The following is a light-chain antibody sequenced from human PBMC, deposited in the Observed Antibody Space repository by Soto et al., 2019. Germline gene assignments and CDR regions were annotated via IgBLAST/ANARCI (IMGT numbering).Light chain of an antibody. V-gene: IGKV3-15*01. CDR1: QSVSSN. Sequence: EVLMTQSPATLSVSPVERATLSCRASQSVSSNLAWYQQKPGQAPRLLIYGASTRATGIPARFSGGGSGTEFTLTISSLQSEDFAVYYCQQYDNWPLTFGGGTKVDIK. CDR2: GAS. CDR3: QQYDNWPLT. J-gene: IGKJ4*01.